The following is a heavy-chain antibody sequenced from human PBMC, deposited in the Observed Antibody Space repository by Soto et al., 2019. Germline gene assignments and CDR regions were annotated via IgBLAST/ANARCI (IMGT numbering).Heavy chain of an antibody. CDR1: SDSISSYY. CDR3: ARGTSCQLPFDY. Sequence: SETLSLTCTVSSDSISSYYWSWIRQPPGKRLEWIGYISYSGSTDYNPSLKSRVTISGDTSKNQFSLKVSSVTAADTAVYYCARGTSCQLPFDYRGQGTLVTVSS. J-gene: IGHJ4*02. CDR2: ISYSGST. V-gene: IGHV4-59*01. D-gene: IGHD2-2*01.